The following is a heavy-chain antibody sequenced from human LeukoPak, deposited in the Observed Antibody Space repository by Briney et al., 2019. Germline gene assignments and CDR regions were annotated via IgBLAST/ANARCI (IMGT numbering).Heavy chain of an antibody. J-gene: IGHJ4*02. CDR2: INPHTGDT. CDR3: ARGDFDFDS. Sequence: ASVKVSCKASGYTFITYGISWVRQAPGQGLEWMGWINPHTGDTKNAQIPHGRVTMTADPFTDTAYMELRSLRSDDTAVYYCARGDFDFDSWGQGTLVTVS. CDR1: GYTFITYG. V-gene: IGHV1-18*04. D-gene: IGHD2-21*01.